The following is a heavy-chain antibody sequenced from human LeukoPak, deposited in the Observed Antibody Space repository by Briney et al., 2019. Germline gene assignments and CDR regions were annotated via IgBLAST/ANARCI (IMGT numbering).Heavy chain of an antibody. CDR1: GGSISSSSYY. D-gene: IGHD3-3*01. Sequence: PSETLSLTCTVSGGSISSSSYYWGWIRQPPGKGLEWIGSIYYSGSTYYNPSLKSRVTISVDTSKNQFSLKLSSVTAADTAVYYCARHARYDFWSGYYGFYYYYGMDVWGQGTTVTVSS. V-gene: IGHV4-39*01. CDR3: ARHARYDFWSGYYGFYYYYGMDV. CDR2: IYYSGST. J-gene: IGHJ6*02.